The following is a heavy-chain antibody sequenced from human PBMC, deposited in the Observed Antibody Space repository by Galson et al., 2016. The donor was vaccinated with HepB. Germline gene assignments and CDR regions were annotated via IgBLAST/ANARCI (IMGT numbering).Heavy chain of an antibody. CDR2: VSGTGNDA. Sequence: SLRLSCAASGFTFSNYAMNWVRQAPGKGLEWVATVSGTGNDASYADSVKGRFTISRDNSKNIVYLQLSSLRADDTAVYFCARLGYRSTWFDYWGQGALVTVSS. CDR3: ARLGYRSTWFDY. CDR1: GFTFSNYA. V-gene: IGHV3-23*01. J-gene: IGHJ5*01. D-gene: IGHD6-13*01.